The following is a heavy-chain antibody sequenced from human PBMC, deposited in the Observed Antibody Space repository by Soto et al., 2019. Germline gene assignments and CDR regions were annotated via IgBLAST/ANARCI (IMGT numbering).Heavy chain of an antibody. J-gene: IGHJ3*02. CDR3: ARDGGTGGYDAFDI. CDR1: GFTFSSYG. V-gene: IGHV3-33*01. CDR2: IWYDGSNK. Sequence: QVQLVESGGGVVQPGRSLRLSCAASGFTFSSYGMHWVRQAPGKGLEWVAVIWYDGSNKYYADSVKGRFTISRDNSKNTLYLQMNSLRAEDTAVYYCARDGGTGGYDAFDIWGQGTMVTVSS. D-gene: IGHD3-22*01.